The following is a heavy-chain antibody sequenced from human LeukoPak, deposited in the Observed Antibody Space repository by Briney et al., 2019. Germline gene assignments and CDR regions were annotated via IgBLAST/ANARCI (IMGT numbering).Heavy chain of an antibody. Sequence: SETLSLTCTVSGGSISNYYWGCIRQPPGKGLEWIGYISYSGSTNYNPSLKSRVTISVDTSKNQFFLKVTSVTAADAAVYYCARPKYGDAAYFALWGRGALVTVSS. V-gene: IGHV4-59*08. D-gene: IGHD4-17*01. CDR3: ARPKYGDAAYFAL. CDR1: GGSISNYY. J-gene: IGHJ2*01. CDR2: ISYSGST.